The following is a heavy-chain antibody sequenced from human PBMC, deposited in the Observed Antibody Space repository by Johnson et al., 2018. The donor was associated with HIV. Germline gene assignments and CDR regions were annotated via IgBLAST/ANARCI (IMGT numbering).Heavy chain of an antibody. CDR3: ARDPAAAALRAFDI. Sequence: QEKLVESGGGVVQPGRSLRLSCEASGFTFKNYAMHWVRQAPGKGLEWVAVIWYDGSKKHYADSVKGRFTISRDNSKNILYLQMNTLRAEDTAVYYCARDPAAAALRAFDIWGQGTMVTVSS. J-gene: IGHJ3*02. CDR1: GFTFKNYA. V-gene: IGHV3-33*01. CDR2: IWYDGSKK. D-gene: IGHD6-13*01.